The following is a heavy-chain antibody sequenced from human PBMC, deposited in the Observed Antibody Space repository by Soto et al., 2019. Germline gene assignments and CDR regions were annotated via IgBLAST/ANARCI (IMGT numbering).Heavy chain of an antibody. V-gene: IGHV3-53*04. Sequence: EVQLVEFGGGVVQRGGSLRLSCEVSGLTVSTTYMSWVSQAQGEGLEWVSSIYSGDSPYYADSVRGRFTISRHSSNNTLFLQMNSLRPEDTAIYYCARRRRHYGDLDYWGQGTLVTVSS. CDR1: GLTVSTTY. J-gene: IGHJ4*02. D-gene: IGHD4-17*01. CDR2: IYSGDSP. CDR3: ARRRRHYGDLDY.